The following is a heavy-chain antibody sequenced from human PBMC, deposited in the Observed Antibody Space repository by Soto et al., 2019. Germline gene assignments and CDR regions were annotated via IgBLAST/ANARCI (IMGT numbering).Heavy chain of an antibody. D-gene: IGHD3-16*01. CDR2: TYYRSKWYN. CDR1: GDSVSGSSAA. J-gene: IGHJ4*02. V-gene: IGHV6-1*01. Sequence: QTLSLTCAISGDSVSGSSAAWNWIRQSPSRGLEWLGRTYYRSKWYNDYAVSVKSRITVTPGTSKNQFSLHLNSVTPEDTAVYYCARWFPYYEGGDSYFAYWGQRALDTVSS. CDR3: ARWFPYYEGGDSYFAY.